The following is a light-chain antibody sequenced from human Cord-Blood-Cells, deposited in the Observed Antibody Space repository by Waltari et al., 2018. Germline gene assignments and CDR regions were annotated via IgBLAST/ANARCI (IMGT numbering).Light chain of an antibody. Sequence: DLQMTHSPSTLSAPDGHRVTITCRASQSISSWLAWYQQKPGKAPKLLIYKASSLESGVPSRFSGSGSGTEFTLTISSLQPDDFATYYCQQYNSYSPWTFGQGTKVEIK. CDR1: QSISSW. J-gene: IGKJ1*01. CDR3: QQYNSYSPWT. CDR2: KAS. V-gene: IGKV1-5*03.